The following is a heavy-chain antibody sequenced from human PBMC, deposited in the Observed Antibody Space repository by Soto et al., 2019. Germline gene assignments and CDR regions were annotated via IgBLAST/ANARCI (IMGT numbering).Heavy chain of an antibody. D-gene: IGHD3-22*01. CDR1: GGSISSYY. Sequence: PSETLSLTCTVSGGSISSYYWSWIRQPPGKGLEWIGYIYYSGSTNYNPSLKSRVTISVDTSKNQFSLKLSSVTAADTAVYYCGGGTYYYDSSGYRGNWG. J-gene: IGHJ1*01. V-gene: IGHV4-59*08. CDR2: IYYSGST. CDR3: GGGTYYYDSSGYRGN.